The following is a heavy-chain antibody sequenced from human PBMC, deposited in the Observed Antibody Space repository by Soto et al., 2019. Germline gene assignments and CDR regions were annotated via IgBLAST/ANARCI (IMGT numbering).Heavy chain of an antibody. V-gene: IGHV1-18*01. J-gene: IGHJ6*02. Sequence: GASVKVSCKASGYTFIDYYISWVRQAPGQGLEWMGWISGYNGDRNYAQKFQGRVSMTTDTSTTTAYMELRSLTSDDTAVYYCAKNGQPPYYYYGLDVWGQGTKVTVSS. D-gene: IGHD2-8*01. CDR3: AKNGQPPYYYYGLDV. CDR2: ISGYNGDR. CDR1: GYTFIDYY.